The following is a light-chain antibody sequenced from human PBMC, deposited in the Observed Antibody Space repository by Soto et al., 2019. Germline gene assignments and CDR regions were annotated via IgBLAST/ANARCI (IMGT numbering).Light chain of an antibody. J-gene: IGKJ4*01. V-gene: IGKV3-15*01. CDR2: GAS. CDR1: QSVSSN. CDR3: QQYNNWLMLS. Sequence: VLPQSPGTLSLSPGERATLSCRASQSVSSNLAWYQQKPGQTPRLLIYGASTRATGIPARFSGSGSGTEFTLTISSLQSEDFAIYYCQQYNNWLMLSFGGGTNVDIK.